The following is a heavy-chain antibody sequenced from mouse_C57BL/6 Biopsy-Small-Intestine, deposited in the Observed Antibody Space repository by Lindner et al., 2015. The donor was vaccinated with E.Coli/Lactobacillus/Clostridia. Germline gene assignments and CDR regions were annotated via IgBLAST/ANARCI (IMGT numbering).Heavy chain of an antibody. CDR1: GYALTNYL. CDR3: ARGAGSFDY. Sequence: VQLQESGAELVRPGTSVKVSCKASGYALTNYLIEWVKQRPGQGLEWIGLINPGGGGTGYNEKFEGKATLTADKSSSTAYMHLSSLTSEDSAVYFCARGAGSFDYWGQGTTLTVSS. CDR2: INPGGGGT. D-gene: IGHD3-3*01. V-gene: IGHV1-54*01. J-gene: IGHJ2*01.